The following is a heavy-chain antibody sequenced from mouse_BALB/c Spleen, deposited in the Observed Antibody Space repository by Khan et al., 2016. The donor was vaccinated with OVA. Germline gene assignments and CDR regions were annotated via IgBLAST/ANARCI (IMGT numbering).Heavy chain of an antibody. D-gene: IGHD4-1*01. CDR2: ISTGGDYT. CDR1: GFTFSSYS. V-gene: IGHV5-6*01. J-gene: IGHJ3*01. CDR3: ASHLTGSFAY. Sequence: EVELVESGGDLVKPGGSLKLSCAASGFTFSSYSMSWVRQTPDKRLEWVATISTGGDYTYYPDNVKGRFIISRDDAKNNLYLQMSSLKSEDTAMYYCASHLTGSFAYWGQGTLVTVSA.